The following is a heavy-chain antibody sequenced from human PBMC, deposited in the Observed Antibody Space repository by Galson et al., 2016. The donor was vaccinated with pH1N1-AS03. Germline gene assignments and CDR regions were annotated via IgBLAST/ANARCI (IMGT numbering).Heavy chain of an antibody. Sequence: SCKASGYTFTSYYIHWVRQAPGQGREWMGIINPSDGNTNYAQRFQGRVTMTRDTSTSTVYMELSSLRSDDTAVYYCARVSAGLTGYYYAMDVWGQGTLVTVSS. J-gene: IGHJ6*02. CDR1: GYTFTSYY. CDR2: INPSDGNT. D-gene: IGHD4/OR15-4a*01. CDR3: ARVSAGLTGYYYAMDV. V-gene: IGHV1-46*01.